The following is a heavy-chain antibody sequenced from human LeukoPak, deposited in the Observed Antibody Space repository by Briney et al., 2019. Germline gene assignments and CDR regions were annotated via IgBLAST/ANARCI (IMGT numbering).Heavy chain of an antibody. CDR2: IYHSGHT. CDR3: ARHPFQYPFDH. V-gene: IGHV4-59*08. D-gene: IGHD2/OR15-2a*01. CDR1: GASVSSDY. J-gene: IGHJ5*02. Sequence: SQTLSLTCTVSGASVSSDYWSWIRQSPGKGLEWIGYIYHSGHTMSNPSLKSRVSLSLDTSNNQFSLKLSSVTAADTAVYYCARHPFQYPFDHWGQGTVVSVSS.